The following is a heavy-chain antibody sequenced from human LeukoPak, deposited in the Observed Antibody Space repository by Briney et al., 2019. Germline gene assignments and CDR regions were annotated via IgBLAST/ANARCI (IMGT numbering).Heavy chain of an antibody. CDR2: IKQDGSQK. Sequence: TGGSLRLSCAASGFAFSTYWMSWVRQAPGKGLEWVANIKQDGSQKQYVDSVKGRFTISRDDAKNSLYLQMNSLRVEDTAVYYCVRDGVVGTWNLGYYYMDVWGKGTTVTVSS. J-gene: IGHJ6*03. CDR1: GFAFSTYW. D-gene: IGHD1-26*01. V-gene: IGHV3-7*01. CDR3: VRDGVVGTWNLGYYYMDV.